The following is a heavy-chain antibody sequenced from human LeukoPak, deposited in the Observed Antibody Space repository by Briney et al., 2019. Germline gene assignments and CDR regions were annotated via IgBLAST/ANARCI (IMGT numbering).Heavy chain of an antibody. D-gene: IGHD6-13*01. CDR1: GGYVTSYY. V-gene: IGHV4-59*08. Sequence: PSETLSLTCTVSGGYVTSYYWSWIRQPPGKGLEWIGYIHYSGSGNYDPSLKSRVTISVDTSKNQFSLKLSSVTAADTAVYYCARQGSSSWYLPRAFDIWGQGTMVTVSS. J-gene: IGHJ3*02. CDR3: ARQGSSSWYLPRAFDI. CDR2: IHYSGSG.